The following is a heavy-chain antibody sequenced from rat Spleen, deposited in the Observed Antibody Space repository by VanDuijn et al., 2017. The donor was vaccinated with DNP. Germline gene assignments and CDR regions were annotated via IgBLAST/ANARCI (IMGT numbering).Heavy chain of an antibody. Sequence: EVQLLESGGGLVQPGRSMKLSCAASGFTFSSFPMAWVRQAPTKGLEWVATISPRDDNTYYRDSVKGRFTASRDNAKNTQYLQMDSLRSEDTATYYCTKRGATGLTSYYFDYWGQGVMVTVSS. V-gene: IGHV5-46*01. CDR1: GFTFSSFP. CDR3: TKRGATGLTSYYFDY. J-gene: IGHJ2*01. D-gene: IGHD1-9*01. CDR2: ISPRDDNT.